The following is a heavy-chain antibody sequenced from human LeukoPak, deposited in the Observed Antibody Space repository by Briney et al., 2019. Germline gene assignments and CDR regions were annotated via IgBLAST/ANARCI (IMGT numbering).Heavy chain of an antibody. D-gene: IGHD2-2*01. Sequence: ASVKVSCKASGYTFTSYAMHWVRQAPGQRLEWMGWINAGNGNTKYSQKFQGRVTITRDTSASTAYMELSSLRSEDTDVYYCARISIVPAAIYYYGMDVWGQGTTVTVSS. CDR2: INAGNGNT. CDR1: GYTFTSYA. V-gene: IGHV1-3*01. J-gene: IGHJ6*02. CDR3: ARISIVPAAIYYYGMDV.